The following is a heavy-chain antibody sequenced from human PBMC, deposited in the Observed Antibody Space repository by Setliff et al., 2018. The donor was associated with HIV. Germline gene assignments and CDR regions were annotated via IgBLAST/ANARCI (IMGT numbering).Heavy chain of an antibody. Sequence: SETLSLTCAVYGGSFSGYYWSWIRQPPGKGLEWIGEINHSGSTNYSPSLRSRVTISVDTSKNQFSLKLSSVTAADTAVYYCAGRQPYYFDSSGWSQGTLVTVSS. CDR3: AGRQPYYFDSSG. CDR1: GGSFSGYY. J-gene: IGHJ4*02. CDR2: INHSGST. D-gene: IGHD3-22*01. V-gene: IGHV4-34*01.